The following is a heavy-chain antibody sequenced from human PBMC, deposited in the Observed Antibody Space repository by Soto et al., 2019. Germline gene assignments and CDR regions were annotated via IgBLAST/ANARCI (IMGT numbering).Heavy chain of an antibody. CDR2: ISAYNGNT. D-gene: IGHD6-19*01. V-gene: IGHV1-18*01. CDR1: GYTFTSYG. CDR3: ARHSSGWLYYYYHGMDV. Sequence: QVQLVQSGAEVKKPGASVKVSCKASGYTFTSYGISWVRQAPGQGLEWMGWISAYNGNTNYAQKLQGRVTMTTDTSTSTAYMELRSLRSDDTAVYYCARHSSGWLYYYYHGMDVWGQGTTVTVSS. J-gene: IGHJ6*02.